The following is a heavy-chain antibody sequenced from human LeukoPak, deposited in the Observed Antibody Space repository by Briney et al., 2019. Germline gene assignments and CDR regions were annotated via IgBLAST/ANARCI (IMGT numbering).Heavy chain of an antibody. V-gene: IGHV1-18*01. J-gene: IGHJ3*02. D-gene: IGHD2-15*01. CDR1: GYTFTSYV. CDR2: ISAYNGNT. CDR3: ARDLSPVVAAYDAFDI. Sequence: GASVKVSCKASGYTFTSYVINWVRPAPGQGLEWMGWISAYNGNTNYAQKLQGRVTMTTDTSTSTAYMELRSLRSDDTAVYYCARDLSPVVAAYDAFDIWGQGTMVTVSS.